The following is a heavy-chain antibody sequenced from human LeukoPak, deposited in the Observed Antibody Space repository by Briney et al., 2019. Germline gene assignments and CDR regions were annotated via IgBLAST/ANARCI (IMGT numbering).Heavy chain of an antibody. D-gene: IGHD6-19*01. Sequence: GGSLRLSCAASGFTFSSYAMHWVRQAPGKGLEYVSAISSNGGSTYYANSVKGRFTISRDNSKNTLYLQMGSLRAEDMAVYYCAREGGSGWYYFGYWGQGTLVTVSS. J-gene: IGHJ4*02. V-gene: IGHV3-64*01. CDR1: GFTFSSYA. CDR3: AREGGSGWYYFGY. CDR2: ISSNGGST.